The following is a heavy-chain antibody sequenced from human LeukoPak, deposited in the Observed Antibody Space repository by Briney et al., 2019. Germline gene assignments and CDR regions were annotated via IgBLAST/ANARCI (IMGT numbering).Heavy chain of an antibody. D-gene: IGHD1-14*01. J-gene: IGHJ3*02. CDR3: AMLGPVAFDI. CDR1: GYTFTSYY. V-gene: IGHV1-46*01. CDR2: INPSGGST. Sequence: GASVKVSCKASGYTFTSYYMHWVRQAPGQGLEWMGIINPSGGSTSYAQKFQGRVTMTRDTSTSTVYMKLSSLRSEDTAVYYCAMLGPVAFDIWGQGTMVTVSS.